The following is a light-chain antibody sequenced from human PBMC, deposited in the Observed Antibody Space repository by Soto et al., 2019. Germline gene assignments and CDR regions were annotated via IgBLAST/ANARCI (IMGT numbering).Light chain of an antibody. V-gene: IGKV3-20*01. CDR1: QSVSSSY. CDR2: DAS. J-gene: IGKJ5*01. CDR3: QQHGSSPIT. Sequence: EVLLTQSPGTLSLSPGERATLSCRASQSVSSSYLAWYQQKPGQAPRLLIYDASNRATGIPDRFSGSGSGTDFTLTISRLEPEDFAVYYCQQHGSSPITFGQGTRLEIK.